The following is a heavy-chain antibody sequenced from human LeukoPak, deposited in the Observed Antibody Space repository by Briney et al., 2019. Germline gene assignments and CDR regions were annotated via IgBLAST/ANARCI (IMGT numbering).Heavy chain of an antibody. CDR1: GGSISSGAYY. J-gene: IGHJ4*02. D-gene: IGHD5-18*01. V-gene: IGHV4-39*01. CDR2: IYYTGST. Sequence: SETLSLTCTVSGGSISSGAYYWGWLRQPPGKGLEWIGSIYYTGSTYYNPSLKTRVTISVDTSKNQFSLKLSSVTAADTAVYYCARHTALGSPLHYWGQGTLVTVSS. CDR3: ARHTALGSPLHY.